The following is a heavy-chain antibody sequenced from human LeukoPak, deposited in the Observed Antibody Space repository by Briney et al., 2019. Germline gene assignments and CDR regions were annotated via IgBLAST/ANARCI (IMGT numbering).Heavy chain of an antibody. CDR1: GFTFSSYG. Sequence: GGSLRLSCAASGFTFSSYGMHWVRQAPGKGLEWVAVISYGGSNKYYADSVKGRFTISRDNSKNTLYLQMNSLRAEDTAVYYCAKGRGSSDNSFDYWGQGTLVTVSS. D-gene: IGHD6-6*01. CDR2: ISYGGSNK. CDR3: AKGRGSSDNSFDY. V-gene: IGHV3-30*18. J-gene: IGHJ4*02.